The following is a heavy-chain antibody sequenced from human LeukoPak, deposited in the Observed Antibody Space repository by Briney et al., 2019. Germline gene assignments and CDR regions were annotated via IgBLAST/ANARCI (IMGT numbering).Heavy chain of an antibody. CDR2: ISYDGSNK. CDR3: AREISGFDY. D-gene: IGHD2-15*01. V-gene: IGHV3-30-3*01. Sequence: PGGSLRLSCAASGFTFSSYAMHWVRQAPGKGLEWVAVISYDGSNKYYADSVKGRFTIFRDNSKNTLYLQMNSLRAEDTAVYYCAREISGFDYWGQGTLVTVSS. J-gene: IGHJ4*02. CDR1: GFTFSSYA.